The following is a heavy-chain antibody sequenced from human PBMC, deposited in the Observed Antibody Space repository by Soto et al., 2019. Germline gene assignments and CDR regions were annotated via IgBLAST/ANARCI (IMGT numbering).Heavy chain of an antibody. CDR3: ARHALSDDYIWGSYRPSNWFDP. D-gene: IGHD3-16*02. J-gene: IGHJ5*02. CDR2: IYYSGST. Sequence: SETLSLTCTVSGGSISSSSYYWGWIRQPPGKGLEWIGSIYYSGSTYYNPSLKSRVTISVDTSKNQFSLKLSSVTAADTAVYYCARHALSDDYIWGSYRPSNWFDPCGQGTLVTVSS. V-gene: IGHV4-39*01. CDR1: GGSISSSSYY.